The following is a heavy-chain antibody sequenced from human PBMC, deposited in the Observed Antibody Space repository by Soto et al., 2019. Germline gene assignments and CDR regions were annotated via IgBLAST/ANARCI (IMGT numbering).Heavy chain of an antibody. D-gene: IGHD2-2*01. J-gene: IGHJ4*02. Sequence: QVQLVESGGGVVQPGRSLRLSCAASGFTFSSYGMHWVRQAPGKGLEWVAVISYDGSNKYYADSMKGRFTISRDNSKNTLYLQMNSLRAEDTAVYYCAKDMAPAAMIRWGQGTLVTVSS. CDR2: ISYDGSNK. CDR1: GFTFSSYG. V-gene: IGHV3-30*18. CDR3: AKDMAPAAMIR.